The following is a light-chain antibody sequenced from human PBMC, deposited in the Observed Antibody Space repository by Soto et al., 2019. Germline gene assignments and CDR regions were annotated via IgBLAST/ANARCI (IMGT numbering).Light chain of an antibody. CDR3: QQRSEWPRT. CDR1: QSISSS. Sequence: EIVLTQSPAPLSLSPVERATLSCRASQSISSSLAWYQQKPGQAPRLLIYDASSRATGFPARFSGSGSGTDFTLTIGSLEPEDFAVYYCQQRSEWPRTFGQGTKVEIK. CDR2: DAS. V-gene: IGKV3-11*01. J-gene: IGKJ1*01.